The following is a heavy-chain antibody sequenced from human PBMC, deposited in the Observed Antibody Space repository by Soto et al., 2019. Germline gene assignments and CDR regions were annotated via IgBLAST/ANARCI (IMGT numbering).Heavy chain of an antibody. Sequence: QVPLQESGPGLVRPSETLSLTCSVSGGSITSPNYFWGWVRRAPGRGPEWIGNIFYNGRTDYRPSLQSRVTHSVDQSRDQVSLRLGSVNGADTAIYYCARGAFSADDQSDWFDPWGHGTLVTVSS. CDR1: GGSITSPNYF. D-gene: IGHD5-12*01. V-gene: IGHV4-39*01. CDR2: IFYNGRT. J-gene: IGHJ5*02. CDR3: ARGAFSADDQSDWFDP.